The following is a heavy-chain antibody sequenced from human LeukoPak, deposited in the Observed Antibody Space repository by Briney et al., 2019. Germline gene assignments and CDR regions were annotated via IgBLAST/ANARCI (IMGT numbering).Heavy chain of an antibody. D-gene: IGHD3-10*01. J-gene: IGHJ4*02. V-gene: IGHV1-2*02. Sequence: ASVKVSCKASGYTFTGYYMHWVRQAPGQGLEWMGWINPNSGGTNYARKFQGRVTMTRDTSISTAYMELSRLRSDDTAVYYCARDLGTYYYDFDYWGQGTLVTVPS. CDR3: ARDLGTYYYDFDY. CDR2: INPNSGGT. CDR1: GYTFTGYY.